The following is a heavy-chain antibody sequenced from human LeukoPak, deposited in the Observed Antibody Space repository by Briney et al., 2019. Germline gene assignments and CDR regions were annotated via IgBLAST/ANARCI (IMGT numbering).Heavy chain of an antibody. J-gene: IGHJ4*02. CDR1: GGSISTSGYY. CDR3: ARAYGIQLWWTQDLALDY. Sequence: SETLSLTCTVSGGSISTSGYYWGWIRQLPGKGLEYFASIDSSGTAYYNPSLQSRVTISADTSKNQFSLKLSSVTAADPAVYYCARAYGIQLWWTQDLALDYWGQGTLVTVSS. CDR2: IDSSGTA. D-gene: IGHD5-18*01. V-gene: IGHV4-39*07.